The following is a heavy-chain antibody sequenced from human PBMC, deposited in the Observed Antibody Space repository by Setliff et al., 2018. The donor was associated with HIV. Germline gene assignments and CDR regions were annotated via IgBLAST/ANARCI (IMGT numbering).Heavy chain of an antibody. V-gene: IGHV3-20*04. CDR3: ARDKEGYYYYYMDV. CDR2: ISWDGGTT. J-gene: IGHJ6*03. CDR1: GFTFSSYS. Sequence: PGGSLRLSCAASGFTFSSYSMSWVRQLPGKGLEWVSGISWDGGTTGYADSVKGRFTISRDNAKNSLYLQMNSLRAEDTAVYYCARDKEGYYYYYMDVWGKGTTVTVSS.